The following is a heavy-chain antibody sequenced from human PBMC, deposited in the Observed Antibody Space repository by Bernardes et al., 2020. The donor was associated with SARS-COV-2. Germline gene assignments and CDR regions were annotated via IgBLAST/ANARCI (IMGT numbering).Heavy chain of an antibody. CDR1: GGSFSGYY. CDR3: ARRRALGYCSGGSCYGNYYYYGMDV. V-gene: IGHV4-34*01. J-gene: IGHJ6*02. D-gene: IGHD2-15*01. Sequence: SETLSLTCAVYGGSFSGYYWSWIRQPPGKGLEWIGEINHSGSTNYNPSLKSRVTISVDTSKNQFSLKLSSVTAADTAVYYCARRRALGYCSGGSCYGNYYYYGMDVWGQGTTVTVSS. CDR2: INHSGST.